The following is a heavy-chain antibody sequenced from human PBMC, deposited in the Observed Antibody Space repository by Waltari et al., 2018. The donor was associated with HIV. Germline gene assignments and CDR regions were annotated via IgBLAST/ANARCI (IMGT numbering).Heavy chain of an antibody. J-gene: IGHJ4*02. V-gene: IGHV5-51*03. CDR1: GYSFTSYW. CDR2: IYPGDSDT. D-gene: IGHD3-22*01. Sequence: EVQLVQSGAEVKKPGESLKISCKGSGYSFTSYWIGWVRQMPGKGLEWMGIIYPGDSDTRDSPSFQGQVTISADKSISTAYLQWSSLKASDTAMYYCARRDYYDSRGYYFDYWGQGTLVTVSS. CDR3: ARRDYYDSRGYYFDY.